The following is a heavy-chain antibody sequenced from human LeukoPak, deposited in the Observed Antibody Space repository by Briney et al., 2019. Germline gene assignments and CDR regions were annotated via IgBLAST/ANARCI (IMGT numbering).Heavy chain of an antibody. Sequence: GGSLRLSCAASGFAFGDYAMLWVRQAPGKGLEWVGGVNWNSAYVGYGDSMKGRVTVFRDNAQKSLYLEMNSLGPEDTAFYCAKDRAELGASRSYAFDIWGQGTMVTVSS. CDR3: AKDRAELGASRSYAFDI. CDR2: VNWNSAYV. V-gene: IGHV3-9*01. J-gene: IGHJ3*02. CDR1: GFAFGDYA. D-gene: IGHD1-26*01.